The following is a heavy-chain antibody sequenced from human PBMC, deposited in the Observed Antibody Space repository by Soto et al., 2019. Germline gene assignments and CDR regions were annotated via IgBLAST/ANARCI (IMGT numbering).Heavy chain of an antibody. Sequence: QVQLQQWGAGLLKPSETLSLTCAVYGGSFSGYYWTWIRQPPGTGLEWIGEINHSGSNNYNPSLKSRVTISVDTSKNQFSLKLTSVTAADTTVYYCAREKITGLFDYWGQGTLVTVSS. CDR2: INHSGSN. CDR1: GGSFSGYY. J-gene: IGHJ4*02. CDR3: AREKITGLFDY. V-gene: IGHV4-34*01. D-gene: IGHD2-8*02.